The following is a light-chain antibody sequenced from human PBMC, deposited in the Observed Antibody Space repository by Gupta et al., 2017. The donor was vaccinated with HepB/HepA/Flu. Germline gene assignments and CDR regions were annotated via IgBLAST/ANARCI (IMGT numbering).Light chain of an antibody. CDR1: KLEEKH. CDR2: QNT. J-gene: IGLJ2*01. CDR3: QAWDRTTVV. Sequence: SYECTQSPSVSGSPGLTAPIACSGNKLEEKHDSWYLQTAGQPPVLEIYQNTKRPSATPGRFSASKAEGTAILTSVQTQTVDDGDYYCQAWDRTTVVFGGGNKLTVL. V-gene: IGLV3-1*01.